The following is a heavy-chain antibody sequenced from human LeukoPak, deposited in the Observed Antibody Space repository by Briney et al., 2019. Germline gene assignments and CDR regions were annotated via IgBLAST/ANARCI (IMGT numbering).Heavy chain of an antibody. D-gene: IGHD2-2*01. CDR1: GFIFSSYA. CDR3: AKDLPDIVVVPAAISKFDY. CDR2: ISGSGGNT. Sequence: GGSLTLSCPASGFIFSSYAMRWVRQAAGKGMEWVSAISGSGGNTYYGDSVKGRFNISRDNSKNTLYLQMNSLRAEDTAVYHCAKDLPDIVVVPAAISKFDYWGQGTLVTVSS. V-gene: IGHV3-23*01. J-gene: IGHJ4*02.